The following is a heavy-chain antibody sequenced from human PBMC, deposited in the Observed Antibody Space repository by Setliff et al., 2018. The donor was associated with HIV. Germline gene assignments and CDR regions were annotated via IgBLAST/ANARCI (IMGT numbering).Heavy chain of an antibody. V-gene: IGHV3-23*01. CDR1: GFRFSDYT. D-gene: IGHD1-26*01. J-gene: IGHJ4*02. Sequence: GGSLRLSCAPSGFRFSDYTMTWVRQAPGKGLECVSGISGSGDTIYYADSVKGRFTISRDNSKNILSLQMNSLRAEDTAVYFCAKRLWEASSGYFLPFDYWGQGTRVTVSS. CDR2: ISGSGDTI. CDR3: AKRLWEASSGYFLPFDY.